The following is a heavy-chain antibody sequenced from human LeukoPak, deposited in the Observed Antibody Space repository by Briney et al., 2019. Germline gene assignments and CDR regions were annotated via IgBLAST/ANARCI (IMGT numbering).Heavy chain of an antibody. CDR3: ARARTTEAFDI. Sequence: SVKVSCKASGGTFSSYAISWVRQAPGQGLEWMGRIIPILGIANYAQKFQGRVTITADKSTSTAYMELSSLRSEDTAVYYCARARTTEAFDIWGQGTMVTVSS. CDR1: GGTFSSYA. V-gene: IGHV1-69*04. CDR2: IIPILGIA. J-gene: IGHJ3*02. D-gene: IGHD4-17*01.